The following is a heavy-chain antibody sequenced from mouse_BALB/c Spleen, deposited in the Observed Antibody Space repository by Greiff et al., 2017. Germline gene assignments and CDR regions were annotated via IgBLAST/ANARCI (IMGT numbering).Heavy chain of an antibody. J-gene: IGHJ3*01. Sequence: EVQLQQSGAELVKPGASVKFSCTASGFTFTDSYMHWVKQRPEQGLEWIGRIDPANGNTKYEQKFQAKATITANTSSNTDYLQLSILTSEGTAVNYCARGYGTGHGFAYWGQGTLVTVSA. CDR3: ARGYGTGHGFAY. V-gene: IGHV14-3*02. CDR2: IDPANGNT. CDR1: GFTFTDSY. D-gene: IGHD1-1*01.